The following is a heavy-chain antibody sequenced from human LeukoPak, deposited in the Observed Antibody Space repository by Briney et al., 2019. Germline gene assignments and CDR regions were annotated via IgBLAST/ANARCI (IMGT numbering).Heavy chain of an antibody. Sequence: GGSLRLSCAASGFTFSDYYMSWIRQAPGKGLEWVANIKQDGSEKYYVDSVKGRFTISRDNAKNSLYLQMNSLRAEDTAVYYCARDTAGDGYNFGNWGQGTLVTVSS. CDR2: IKQDGSEK. D-gene: IGHD5-24*01. J-gene: IGHJ4*02. CDR3: ARDTAGDGYNFGN. V-gene: IGHV3-7*01. CDR1: GFTFSDYY.